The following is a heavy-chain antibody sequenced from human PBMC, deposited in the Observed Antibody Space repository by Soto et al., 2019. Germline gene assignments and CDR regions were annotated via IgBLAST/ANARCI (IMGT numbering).Heavy chain of an antibody. CDR2: IIPICGTA. V-gene: IGHV1-69*01. CDR3: ARGSDSSGYYKASFAFDI. D-gene: IGHD3-22*01. CDR1: GGTFSSYA. J-gene: IGHJ3*02. Sequence: QVPLVQSGAEVKKPGSSVKVSCKASGGTFSSYAISWVRQAPGQGLEWMGGIIPICGTANYAQKLQGRVTITADESASTAYMELSSLRYEDTAVYYCARGSDSSGYYKASFAFDIWGQGTMVIVSS.